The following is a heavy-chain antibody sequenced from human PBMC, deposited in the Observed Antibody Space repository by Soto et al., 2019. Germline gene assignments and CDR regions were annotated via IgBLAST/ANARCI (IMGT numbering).Heavy chain of an antibody. CDR1: GFTFSSYD. D-gene: IGHD3-10*01. CDR3: AKDDAYYGSGSLHYFDY. CDR2: ISYDGSNK. Sequence: QVQLVESGGGVVQPGRSLRLSCAASGFTFSSYDIHWVRQAPGKGLEWVAVISYDGSNKYYADSVKGRFTISRDNSKNTLYLQMNSLRAEYTAVYYCAKDDAYYGSGSLHYFDYWGQGTLVTVSS. V-gene: IGHV3-30*18. J-gene: IGHJ4*02.